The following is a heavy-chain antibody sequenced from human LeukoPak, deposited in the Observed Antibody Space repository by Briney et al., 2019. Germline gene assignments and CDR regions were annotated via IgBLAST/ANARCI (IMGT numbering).Heavy chain of an antibody. CDR2: ISGSGGST. D-gene: IGHD1-14*01. CDR3: ATGSYYYYMDV. CDR1: GFTFSSYG. Sequence: GGTLRLSCAASGFTFSSYGMSWVRQAPGKGLEWVSAISGSGGSTYYADSVKGRFTISRDNSKNTLYLQMNSLRAEDTAVYYCATGSYYYYMDVWGKGTTVTISS. V-gene: IGHV3-23*01. J-gene: IGHJ6*03.